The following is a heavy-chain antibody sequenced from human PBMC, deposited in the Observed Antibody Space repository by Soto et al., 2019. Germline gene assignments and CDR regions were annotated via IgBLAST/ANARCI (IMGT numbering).Heavy chain of an antibody. J-gene: IGHJ6*02. Sequence: PGESLKISCKGSGDSFNTYWIAWVRQMPGKGLEWMGITHPGDSETRYSQSFEGQVTISADKSISTAYLQWSSLKASDTAMYYCARQGKDGHNQGYGMDVWGQGTTVTVSS. CDR1: GDSFNTYW. V-gene: IGHV5-51*01. CDR2: THPGDSET. CDR3: ARQGKDGHNQGYGMDV.